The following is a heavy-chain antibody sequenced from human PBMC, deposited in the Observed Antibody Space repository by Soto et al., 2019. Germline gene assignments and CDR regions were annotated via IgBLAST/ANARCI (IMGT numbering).Heavy chain of an antibody. D-gene: IGHD4-17*01. CDR1: GFSLTTTSMG. CDR2: IYWDDDQ. J-gene: IGHJ4*02. V-gene: IGHV2-5*02. CDR3: AHAGDYDLLSFDH. Sequence: QITLKESGPPLVRPAQTLTLTCAFSGFSLTTTSMGVAWIRQPPGKALEWLALIYWDDDQRYSTSLKDRLTISKDTSRSRVVLTISNVNPEDTGTYFCAHAGDYDLLSFDHWGPGTLVTVSS.